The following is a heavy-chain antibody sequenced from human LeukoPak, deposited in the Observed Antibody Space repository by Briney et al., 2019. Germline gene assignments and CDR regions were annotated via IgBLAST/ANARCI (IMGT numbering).Heavy chain of an antibody. Sequence: SETLSLTCAVYGGSFSGYYWSWIREPPGKGLEWIGEINHSGSTNYNPSLKSRVTISVDTYKSQFSLKLSSVTAADTAVYYCARGHATLFDYWGQGTLVTVSS. CDR3: ARGHATLFDY. J-gene: IGHJ4*02. CDR1: GGSFSGYY. V-gene: IGHV4-34*01. D-gene: IGHD2-15*01. CDR2: INHSGST.